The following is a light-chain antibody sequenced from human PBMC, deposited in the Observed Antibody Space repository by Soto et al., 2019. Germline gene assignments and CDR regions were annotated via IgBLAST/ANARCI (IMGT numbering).Light chain of an antibody. CDR1: QGIRND. V-gene: IGKV1-17*01. CDR3: LQHNSYPRT. Sequence: DIQMTQSPSSLSASVGDRVTITCRASQGIRNDLGWYQQKPGKAPKRLIYAASSLQSGVPSRFSGSGSGTLYSLTSSRLQHEDSATYFSLQHNSYPRTFGGGTKVDIK. CDR2: AAS. J-gene: IGKJ4*01.